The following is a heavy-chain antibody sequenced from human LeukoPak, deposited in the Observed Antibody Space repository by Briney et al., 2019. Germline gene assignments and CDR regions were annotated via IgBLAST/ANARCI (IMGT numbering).Heavy chain of an antibody. CDR3: ARDSTPTYYSGTYYFEY. Sequence: ASVKVSCKASGYTFASYYMHWVRQARGQGLEWMGIINPSGGSTTYAQKFQGRVTMTRDTSTSTVYMELSSLRSEDTAVYYCARDSTPTYYSGTYYFEYWGQGTLVTVSS. CDR1: GYTFASYY. J-gene: IGHJ4*02. V-gene: IGHV1-46*01. D-gene: IGHD1-26*01. CDR2: INPSGGST.